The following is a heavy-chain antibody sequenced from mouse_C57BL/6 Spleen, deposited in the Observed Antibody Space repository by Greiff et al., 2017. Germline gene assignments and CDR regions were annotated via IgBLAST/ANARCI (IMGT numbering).Heavy chain of an antibody. J-gene: IGHJ3*01. D-gene: IGHD1-1*01. Sequence: EVQLQQSGPELVKPGASVKISCKASDYSFTGYYMNWVKQSPEKSLEWIGEINPSTGGTTYNQKFKAKATLTVDKSSSTAYMQLKSLTSEDSAVYYCARVYYGSSPAWFAYWGQGTLVTVSA. V-gene: IGHV1-42*01. CDR2: INPSTGGT. CDR3: ARVYYGSSPAWFAY. CDR1: DYSFTGYY.